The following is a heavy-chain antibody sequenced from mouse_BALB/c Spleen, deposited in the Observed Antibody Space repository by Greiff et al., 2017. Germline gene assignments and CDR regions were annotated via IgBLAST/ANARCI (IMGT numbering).Heavy chain of an antibody. V-gene: IGHV5-6-2*01. CDR3: ARHDFDDAMDY. D-gene: IGHD2-4*01. CDR2: INSNGGST. CDR1: GFTFSSYY. J-gene: IGHJ4*01. Sequence: DVKLVESGGGLVKLGGSLKLSCAASGFTFSSYYMSWVRQTPEKRLELVAAINSNGGSTYYPDTVKGRFTISRDNAKNTLYLQMSSLKSEDTALYYCARHDFDDAMDYWGQGTSVTVSS.